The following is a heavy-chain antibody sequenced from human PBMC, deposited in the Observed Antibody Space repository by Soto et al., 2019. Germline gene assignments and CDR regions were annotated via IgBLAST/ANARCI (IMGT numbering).Heavy chain of an antibody. J-gene: IGHJ3*02. CDR1: GFTFSSYA. CDR2: ISDSGTGT. V-gene: IGHV3-23*01. CDR3: AKDHTVVIRDAFDI. Sequence: EVQILESGGGLVQPGGSLRLSCAASGFTFSSYAMYWVRQAPGKGLAWVSGISDSGTGTYYADSVKGRFTISRDNSKNTVYLKMKSLRAEDTALYYCAKDHTVVIRDAFDIWGQGTMVNVSS. D-gene: IGHD3-22*01.